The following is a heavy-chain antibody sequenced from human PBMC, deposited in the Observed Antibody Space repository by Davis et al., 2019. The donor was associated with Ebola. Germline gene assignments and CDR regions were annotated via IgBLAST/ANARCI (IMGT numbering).Heavy chain of an antibody. D-gene: IGHD3-10*01. CDR3: ASSVVLGSCYKSPFDY. CDR2: ISAYNGNT. J-gene: IGHJ4*02. CDR1: GYTFTSYG. V-gene: IGHV1-18*04. Sequence: ASVKVSCKASGYTFTSYGISWVRQAPGQGLEWMGWISAYNGNTNYAQKLQGRVTMTTDTSASTAYMELSSLRSEDTTVYYCASSVVLGSCYKSPFDYWGQGTLVTVSS.